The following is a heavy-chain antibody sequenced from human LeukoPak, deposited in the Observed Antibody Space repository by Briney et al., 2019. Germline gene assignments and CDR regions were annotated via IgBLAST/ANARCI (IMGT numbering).Heavy chain of an antibody. V-gene: IGHV3-30-3*01. Sequence: SGGSLRLSCAASGFTFSSYAMSWVRQAPGKGLEWVAVISYDGSNKYYADSVKGRFTISRDNSKNTLYLQMNSLRAEDTAVYYCARGPDIVVVPAATYYYYYGMDVWGQGTTVTVSS. CDR1: GFTFSSYA. CDR3: ARGPDIVVVPAATYYYYYGMDV. D-gene: IGHD2-2*01. J-gene: IGHJ6*02. CDR2: ISYDGSNK.